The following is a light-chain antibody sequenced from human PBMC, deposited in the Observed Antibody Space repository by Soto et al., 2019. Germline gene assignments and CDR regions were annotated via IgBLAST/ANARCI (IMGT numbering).Light chain of an antibody. J-gene: IGKJ1*01. V-gene: IGKV3-20*01. CDR2: DAS. Sequence: EIVLTQSPGTLSLSLWERATLXXRASQSVSSRSVAWDQQKPGTALRLXLSDASNRAAYSPDMFSGSGAVTYFTLTSNRLDPEDFAVYSCQQYDGSPLTFGQGTKVEIK. CDR3: QQYDGSPLT. CDR1: QSVSSRS.